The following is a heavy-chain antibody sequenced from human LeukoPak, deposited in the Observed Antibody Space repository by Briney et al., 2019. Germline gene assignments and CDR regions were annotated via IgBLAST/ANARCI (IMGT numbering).Heavy chain of an antibody. V-gene: IGHV4-59*01. CDR3: ARGYYYYDPQGFDP. CDR2: IYYSGST. D-gene: IGHD3-22*01. J-gene: IGHJ5*02. Sequence: PSETLSLTCTVSGGSISSYYWSWIRQPPGKGLEWIGYIYYSGSTNYNPSLKSRVTISVDTSKNQFSLNLSSVTAADTAVYYCARGYYYYDPQGFDPWGQGTLVTVSS. CDR1: GGSISSYY.